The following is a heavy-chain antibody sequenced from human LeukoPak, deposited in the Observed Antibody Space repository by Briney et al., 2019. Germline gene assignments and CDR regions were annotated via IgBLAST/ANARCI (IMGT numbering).Heavy chain of an antibody. D-gene: IGHD5-18*01. J-gene: IGHJ5*02. CDR3: ARDPRGYSYGSNWFDP. CDR2: IYHSGST. V-gene: IGHV4-4*02. CDR1: GGSISSSNW. Sequence: KPSETLSLTCPVSGGSISSSNWWSWVRQPPGKGLEWIGEIYHSGSTNYNPSLKSRVTISVDKSKNQFSLKLSSVTAADTAVYYCARDPRGYSYGSNWFDPWGQGTLVTVSS.